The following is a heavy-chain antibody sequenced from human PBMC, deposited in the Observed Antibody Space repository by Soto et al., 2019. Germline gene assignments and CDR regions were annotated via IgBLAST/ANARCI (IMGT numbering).Heavy chain of an antibody. CDR2: INPSGGST. V-gene: IGHV1-46*01. Sequence: VASVKVSCKVSGYTLTELSMHWVRQAPGQGLEWTGIINPSGGSTSYAQKFQGRVTMTRDTSTSTVYMELSSLRSEDTAVYYCARELRSSAVAGFDYWGQGTLVTVSS. J-gene: IGHJ4*02. CDR1: GYTLTELS. D-gene: IGHD6-19*01. CDR3: ARELRSSAVAGFDY.